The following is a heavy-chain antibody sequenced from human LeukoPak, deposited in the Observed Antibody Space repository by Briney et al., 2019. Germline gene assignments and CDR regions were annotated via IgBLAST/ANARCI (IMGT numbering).Heavy chain of an antibody. CDR1: GYTFTSYG. J-gene: IGHJ6*03. Sequence: RASVKVSCKASGYTFTSYGISWVRQAPGQGLEWMGWISAYNGNTNYAQKLQGRVTMTTDTSTSTAYMELRSLRSDDTAVYYCARDGLGESDTAMATYYYYYMDVWGKGTTVTVSS. V-gene: IGHV1-18*01. CDR3: ARDGLGESDTAMATYYYYYMDV. CDR2: ISAYNGNT. D-gene: IGHD5-18*01.